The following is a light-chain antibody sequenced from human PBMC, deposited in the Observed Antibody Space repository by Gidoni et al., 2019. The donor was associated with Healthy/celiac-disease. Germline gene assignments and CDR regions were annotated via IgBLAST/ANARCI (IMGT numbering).Light chain of an antibody. V-gene: IGKV1-33*01. CDR2: DAS. J-gene: IGKJ2*01. CDR1: QDISNY. CDR3: QQYDNLPSYT. Sequence: DIQMTQSPSSMFSSLGDRVTITCQASQDISNYLNWYQQKPGKAPKLLIYDASNLETGVPSRFSGSGSGTDFTCTISSRQPEDIATYYCQQYDNLPSYTFGQGTKLEIK.